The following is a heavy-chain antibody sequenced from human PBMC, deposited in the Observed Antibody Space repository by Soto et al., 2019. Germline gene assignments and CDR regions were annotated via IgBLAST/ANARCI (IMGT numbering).Heavy chain of an antibody. Sequence: EVLLVETGGGLIQPGGSLRLSCAASGFTVSSNYMSWVRQAPGKGLEWVSVIYSGGSTYYADSVKGRFTISRDNSKDTLYLQMNSLRADDTAVYYCARGGARIAVAGSSWFDPWGQGTMVTVSS. CDR2: IYSGGST. D-gene: IGHD6-19*01. CDR3: ARGGARIAVAGSSWFDP. V-gene: IGHV3-53*02. J-gene: IGHJ5*02. CDR1: GFTVSSNY.